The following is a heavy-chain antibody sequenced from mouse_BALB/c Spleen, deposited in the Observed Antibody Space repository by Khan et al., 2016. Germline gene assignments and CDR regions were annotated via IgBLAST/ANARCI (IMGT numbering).Heavy chain of an antibody. J-gene: IGHJ2*01. CDR3: ARSRLYFDY. V-gene: IGHV1-9*01. CDR2: ILPGSDST. D-gene: IGHD3-2*02. CDR1: GYTFSSYW. Sequence: QVQLKQSGAELMKPGASVKISCKATGYTFSSYWIEWVKQRPGHGLEWIGEILPGSDSTNYDEKFKGKATFTADTSSNTAYRQLSSRTSEDSAVYDCARSRLYFDYWGQGTTLTVSS.